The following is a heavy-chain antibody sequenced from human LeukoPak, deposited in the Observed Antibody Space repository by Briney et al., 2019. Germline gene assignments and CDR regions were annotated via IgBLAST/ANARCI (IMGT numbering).Heavy chain of an antibody. CDR3: ARLVAVAATNWYLDL. CDR2: LYYSRST. Sequence: TSETLSLTCSVSAVSITTYYWSWIRQPPGKGLEWIGYLYYSRSTDYNPSLKSRVTISVDTSKNQFSLKLSSVTAADTAVYYCARLVAVAATNWYLDLWGRGTLVTVSS. CDR1: AVSITTYY. J-gene: IGHJ2*01. D-gene: IGHD6-19*01. V-gene: IGHV4-59*08.